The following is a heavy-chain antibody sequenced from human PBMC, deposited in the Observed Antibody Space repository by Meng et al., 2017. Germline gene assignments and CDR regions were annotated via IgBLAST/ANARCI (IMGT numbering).Heavy chain of an antibody. D-gene: IGHD2-2*01. CDR1: GDSISGTYW. CDR2: VTHSGST. Sequence: QVLLQESGPGLVKPSETLSLTCAVSGDSISGTYWWSWIRLPPGKGLEWIGEVTHSGSTYYNPSLQSRVTISVDLYNNQFSLRLFSVTAADTAVYFCARAQLSRLFGSWGQGALVTVSS. CDR3: ARAQLSRLFGS. V-gene: IGHV4-4*02. J-gene: IGHJ4*02.